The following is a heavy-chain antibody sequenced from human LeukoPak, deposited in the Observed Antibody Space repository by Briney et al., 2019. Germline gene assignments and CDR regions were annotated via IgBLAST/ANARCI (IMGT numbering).Heavy chain of an antibody. CDR3: AKGKWELLAPFDY. V-gene: IGHV3-23*01. J-gene: IGHJ4*02. D-gene: IGHD1-26*01. Sequence: GGSLRLSCAASGFTFSSYAMSWVRQAPGKGLEWVSDISGSGGSTYYADSVKGRFTISRDNSKNTLYLQMNSLRAGDTAIYYCAKGKWELLAPFDYWGQGTLVTVSS. CDR1: GFTFSSYA. CDR2: ISGSGGST.